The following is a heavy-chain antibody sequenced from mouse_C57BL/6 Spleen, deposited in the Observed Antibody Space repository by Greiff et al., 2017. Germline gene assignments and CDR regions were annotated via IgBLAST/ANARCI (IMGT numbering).Heavy chain of an antibody. CDR2: ISDGGSYT. CDR3: ARDGNYYAMDY. CDR1: GFNFSSYA. J-gene: IGHJ4*01. V-gene: IGHV5-4*01. Sequence: DVKLVESGGGLVKPGGSLKLSCAASGFNFSSYAMSWVRQTPEKRLEWVATISDGGSYTYYPDNVKGRFTISRDNAKNNLYLQMSHLKSEDTAMYYCARDGNYYAMDYWGQGTSVTVSS.